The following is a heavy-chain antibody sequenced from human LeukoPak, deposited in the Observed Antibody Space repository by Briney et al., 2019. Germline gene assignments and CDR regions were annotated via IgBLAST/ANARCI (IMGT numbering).Heavy chain of an antibody. Sequence: SETLSLNCSVPGGSISSYYWSWIRQPPGKGLEGIGYIHYSGSTSYNPSLKSRVTISVDMSKNQFSLKLSSVTAADTAVYYCARHLYNWKTLFDYWGQGTLVTVSS. CDR3: ARHLYNWKTLFDY. V-gene: IGHV4-59*08. CDR2: IHYSGST. CDR1: GGSISSYY. D-gene: IGHD1-20*01. J-gene: IGHJ4*02.